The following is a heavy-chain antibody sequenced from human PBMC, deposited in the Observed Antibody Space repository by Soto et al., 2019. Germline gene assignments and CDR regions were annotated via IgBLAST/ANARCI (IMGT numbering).Heavy chain of an antibody. V-gene: IGHV1-8*01. CDR3: ARRKELSGPSYFDS. CDR2: MNPNNGNA. D-gene: IGHD1-26*01. Sequence: QVQLVQSGAEVKKPGASVKVSCKASGYTFITYDINWVRQAAGQGLEWMGWMNPNNGNAGYAQKFQGRATMTTNTSISTVYMELSSLIFDDTAVYFCARRKELSGPSYFDSWSQGSLVTVSS. J-gene: IGHJ4*02. CDR1: GYTFITYD.